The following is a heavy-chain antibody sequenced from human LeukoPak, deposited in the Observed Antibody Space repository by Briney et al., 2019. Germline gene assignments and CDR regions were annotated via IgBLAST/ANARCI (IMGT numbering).Heavy chain of an antibody. V-gene: IGHV3-9*03. D-gene: IGHD6-19*01. CDR3: AKGPRGIAVAGTPEYFQH. CDR2: IIWNSGSI. J-gene: IGHJ1*01. CDR1: GFTFDDYA. Sequence: GGSLRLSCAASGFTFDDYAMHWVRQAPGKGLEWVSGIIWNSGSIDYADSVKGRFTISRDNAKNSLYLQMNSLRAEDMALYYCAKGPRGIAVAGTPEYFQHWGQGTLVTVSS.